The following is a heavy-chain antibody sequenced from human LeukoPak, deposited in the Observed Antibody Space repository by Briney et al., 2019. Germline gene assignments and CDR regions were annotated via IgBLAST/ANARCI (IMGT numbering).Heavy chain of an antibody. Sequence: ASVKVSCKASGGTFSSYAISWVRQAPGQGLEWMGWISAYNGNTNYAQKLQGRVTMTTDTSTSTAYMELRSLRSDDTAVYYCARSGGVVVVPAARFDYWGQGTLVTVSS. CDR2: ISAYNGNT. CDR3: ARSGGVVVVPAARFDY. CDR1: GGTFSSYA. J-gene: IGHJ4*02. D-gene: IGHD2-2*01. V-gene: IGHV1-18*01.